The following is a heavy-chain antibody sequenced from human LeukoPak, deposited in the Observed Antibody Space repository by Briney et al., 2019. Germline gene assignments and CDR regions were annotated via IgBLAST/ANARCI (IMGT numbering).Heavy chain of an antibody. CDR3: ARGSYDFWSGYPYYFDY. CDR1: GYTFTSYD. J-gene: IGHJ4*02. D-gene: IGHD3-3*01. CDR2: MNPNSGNT. V-gene: IGHV1-8*03. Sequence: GASVKVSCKASGYTFTSYDINWVRQAPGQGLEWMGWMNPNSGNTGYAQKFQGRVTITRHTSISTAYMELSSLRSEDTAVYYCARGSYDFWSGYPYYFDYWGQGTLVTVSS.